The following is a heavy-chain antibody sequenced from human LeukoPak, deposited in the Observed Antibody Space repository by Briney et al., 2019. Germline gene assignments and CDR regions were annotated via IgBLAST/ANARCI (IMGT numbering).Heavy chain of an antibody. V-gene: IGHV3-21*01. Sequence: PGGSLRLSCSASGFSFSSYSMNWARQAPGKGLEWVSSISSSSNYIYYADSMKGRFTISRDNAKNSLYLQMNSLRVEDTAVYYCARDTGYCSGNSCFLGTFDSWGQGTLVTVSS. J-gene: IGHJ4*02. D-gene: IGHD2-15*01. CDR3: ARDTGYCSGNSCFLGTFDS. CDR1: GFSFSSYS. CDR2: ISSSSNYI.